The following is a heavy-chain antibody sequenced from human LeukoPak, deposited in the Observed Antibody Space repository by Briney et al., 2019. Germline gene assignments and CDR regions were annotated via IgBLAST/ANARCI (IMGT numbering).Heavy chain of an antibody. V-gene: IGHV1-2*02. CDR1: GYTFTGYY. J-gene: IGHJ4*02. D-gene: IGHD3-3*01. CDR2: INPNSGGT. Sequence: GASVKVSCKASGYTFTGYYMHWVRQAPGQGLEWMGWINPNSGGTNYAQKFQGRVTMTRDTSISTAYMELSRLRSDDTAVYYCARELRFLEWLFPAHFDYWGQGTLVTVSS. CDR3: ARELRFLEWLFPAHFDY.